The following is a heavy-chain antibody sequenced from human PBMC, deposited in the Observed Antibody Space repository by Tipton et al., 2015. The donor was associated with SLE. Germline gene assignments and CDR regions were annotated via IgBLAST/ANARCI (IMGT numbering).Heavy chain of an antibody. V-gene: IGHV3-11*04. CDR3: ARGWRVSTIDFDY. CDR1: GFTFSDYY. CDR2: ISGSGSTS. D-gene: IGHD5/OR15-5a*01. Sequence: SLRLSCVASGFTFSDYYLSWIGQAPGKGLEWVSYISGSGSTSYYADSVKGRFTISRDKAKNALYLQMNSLRVDDTAVYYCARGWRVSTIDFDYWGQGTLVTVSS. J-gene: IGHJ4*02.